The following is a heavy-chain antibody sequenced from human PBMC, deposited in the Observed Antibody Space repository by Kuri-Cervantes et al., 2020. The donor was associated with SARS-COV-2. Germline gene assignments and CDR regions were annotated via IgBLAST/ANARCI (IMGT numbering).Heavy chain of an antibody. CDR1: GGTFSSYG. V-gene: IGHV1-18*01. D-gene: IGHD4-11*01. CDR3: ARFEMTTVTFDY. CDR2: ISAYNGNT. J-gene: IGHJ4*02. Sequence: ASVKVSCKASGGTFSSYGISWVRQAPGQGLEWMGWISAYNGNTNYAQKLQGRVTMTTDTSTSTAYMELRSLRSDDTAVYYCARFEMTTVTFDYWGQGTLVTVSS.